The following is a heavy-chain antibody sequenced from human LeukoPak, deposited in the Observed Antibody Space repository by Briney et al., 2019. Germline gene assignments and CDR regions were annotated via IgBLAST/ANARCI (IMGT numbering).Heavy chain of an antibody. J-gene: IGHJ4*02. CDR2: INPNSGGT. V-gene: IGHV1-2*06. CDR3: ARLGRGLRLGELNTDY. Sequence: ASVKVSCKASGYTFTGCYMHWVRQAPGQGLEWMGRINPNSGGTNYTQKFQGRVTMTRDTSISTAYMELSRLRSDDTAVYYCARLGRGLRLGELNTDYWGQGTLVTVSS. D-gene: IGHD3-16*01. CDR1: GYTFTGCY.